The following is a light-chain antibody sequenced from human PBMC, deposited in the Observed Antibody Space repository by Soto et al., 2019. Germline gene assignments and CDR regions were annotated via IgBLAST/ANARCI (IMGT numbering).Light chain of an antibody. CDR2: AAS. V-gene: IGKV1-39*01. CDR3: QQTYSTPRT. Sequence: DIQMTQSPSSLSASVGDRVTITCRASQSITISLNWYQQTPGKAPKLLLYAASSLHSVVPSRFSGSGSGTDFTLTISSLQPEDFATYFCQQTYSTPRTFGPGTKVDIK. CDR1: QSITIS. J-gene: IGKJ3*01.